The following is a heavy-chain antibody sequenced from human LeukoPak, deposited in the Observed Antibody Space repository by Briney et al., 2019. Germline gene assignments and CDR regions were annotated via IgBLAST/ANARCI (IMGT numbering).Heavy chain of an antibody. J-gene: IGHJ6*03. Sequence: GGSLRLSCEASGFIFKNYGMHWVRQTPGKGLEWVAFVRFDGSNKNYADSVKGRFTISRDNSKNTLYLQMNSLRAEDTAVYYCAKVGVILTAAGYYYYMDVWGKGTTVTISS. CDR3: AKVGVILTAAGYYYYMDV. CDR1: GFIFKNYG. V-gene: IGHV3-30*02. D-gene: IGHD6-13*01. CDR2: VRFDGSNK.